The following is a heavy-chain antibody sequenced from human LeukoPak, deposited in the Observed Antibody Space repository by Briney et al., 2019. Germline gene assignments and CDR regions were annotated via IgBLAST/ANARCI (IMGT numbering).Heavy chain of an antibody. Sequence: SETLSLTCIVSGGSISSYYWSWIRQPPGKGLEWIGYIYYSGSTNYNPSLKSRATISVDTSKNQFSLKLSSVTAADTAVYYCARDNYYDSSGYYYVGEYFDYWGQGTLVTVSS. V-gene: IGHV4-59*01. D-gene: IGHD3-22*01. CDR2: IYYSGST. J-gene: IGHJ4*02. CDR1: GGSISSYY. CDR3: ARDNYYDSSGYYYVGEYFDY.